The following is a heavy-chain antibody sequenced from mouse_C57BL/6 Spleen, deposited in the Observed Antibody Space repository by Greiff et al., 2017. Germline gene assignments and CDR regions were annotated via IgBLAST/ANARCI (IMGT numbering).Heavy chain of an antibody. CDR1: GYTFTSYW. V-gene: IGHV1-52*01. J-gene: IGHJ3*01. CDR3: ARSELGPSWFAY. D-gene: IGHD4-1*01. CDR2: IDPSDSET. Sequence: QVQLQQPGAELVRPGSSVKLSCKASGYTFTSYWMHWVKQRPIQGLEWIDNIDPSDSETHYNQKFKDKATLTVDKSSSTAYMQLSSLTSEDSAVYYCARSELGPSWFAYWGQGTLVTVSA.